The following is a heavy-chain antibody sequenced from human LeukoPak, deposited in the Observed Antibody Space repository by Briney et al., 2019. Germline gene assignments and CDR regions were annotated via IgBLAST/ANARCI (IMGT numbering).Heavy chain of an antibody. CDR3: ARDRQRIAVAELQPPPDY. CDR2: ISSSSSYI. V-gene: IGHV3-21*01. D-gene: IGHD6-19*01. Sequence: GGSLRLSCAASGFTFSSYSMHWVRQAPGKGLEWVSSISSSSSYIYYADSVKGRFTIYRDNAKNSLYLQMNSLRAEDAAVYYCARDRQRIAVAELQPPPDYWGQGTLVTVSS. J-gene: IGHJ4*02. CDR1: GFTFSSYS.